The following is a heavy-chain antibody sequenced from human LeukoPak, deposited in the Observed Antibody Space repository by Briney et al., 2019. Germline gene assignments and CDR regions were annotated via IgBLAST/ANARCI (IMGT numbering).Heavy chain of an antibody. CDR3: ARKNYYDSSGPNWLDP. D-gene: IGHD3-22*01. V-gene: IGHV4-30-2*01. CDR2: IYHSGST. CDR1: GGSISSGGYS. Sequence: SETLSLTCAVSGGSISSGGYSWSWIRQPPGKGLEWIGYIYHSGSTYYNPSLKSRVTISVDRSKNQFSLRLTSVTAADTAVYYCARKNYYDSSGPNWLDPWGQGTLVTVSS. J-gene: IGHJ5*02.